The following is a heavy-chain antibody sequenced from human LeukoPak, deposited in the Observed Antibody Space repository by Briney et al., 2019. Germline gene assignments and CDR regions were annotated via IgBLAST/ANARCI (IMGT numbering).Heavy chain of an antibody. V-gene: IGHV1-2*02. CDR3: ARVDTAARRGDFDY. CDR2: INPNGGGT. D-gene: IGHD6-6*01. Sequence: ASVKVSCKAPGYTFTGYYMHWVRQAPGQGLEWMGWINPNGGGTNYAQKFQGRVTMTRDTSISTAYMELSRLRSDDTAVYYCARVDTAARRGDFDYWGQGTLVTVSS. CDR1: GYTFTGYY. J-gene: IGHJ4*02.